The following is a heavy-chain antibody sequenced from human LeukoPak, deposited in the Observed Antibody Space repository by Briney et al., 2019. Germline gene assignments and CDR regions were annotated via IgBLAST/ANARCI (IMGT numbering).Heavy chain of an antibody. Sequence: SETLSLTCTVSGYSISSGYYWSWIRQPPGKGLEWIGYSYYSGSTNYNPSLKSRVTISVDTSKNQLSLKLSSVTAADTAVYYCASSTDYNSLDAFDIWGQGTMVTVSS. CDR2: SYYSGST. D-gene: IGHD3-10*01. J-gene: IGHJ3*02. CDR1: GYSISSGYY. V-gene: IGHV4-61*01. CDR3: ASSTDYNSLDAFDI.